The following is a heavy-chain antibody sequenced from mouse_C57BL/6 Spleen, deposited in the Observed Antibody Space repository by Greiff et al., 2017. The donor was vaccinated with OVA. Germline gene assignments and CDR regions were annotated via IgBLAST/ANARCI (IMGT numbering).Heavy chain of an antibody. V-gene: IGHV2-2*01. CDR3: ARNAYYGSSAWFAY. D-gene: IGHD1-1*01. J-gene: IGHJ3*01. Sequence: VQRVESGPGLVQPSQSLSITCTVSGFSLTSYGVHWVRQSPGKGLEWLGVIWSGGSTDYNAAFISRLSISKDNSKSQVFFKMNSLQADDTAIYYCARNAYYGSSAWFAYWGQGTLVTVSA. CDR1: GFSLTSYG. CDR2: IWSGGST.